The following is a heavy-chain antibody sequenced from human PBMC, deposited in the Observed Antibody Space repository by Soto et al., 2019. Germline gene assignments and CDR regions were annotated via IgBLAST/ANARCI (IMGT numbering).Heavy chain of an antibody. CDR1: GFTFSSYS. CDR2: ISSSSSYI. J-gene: IGHJ6*03. Sequence: GGSLRLSCAASGFTFSSYSMNWVRQAPGKGLEWVSSISSSSSYIYYADSVKGRFTISRDNAKNSLYLQMNSLRAEDTAVYYCARGIVATRSEYYYYMDVWGKGTTVTVSS. V-gene: IGHV3-21*01. D-gene: IGHD5-12*01. CDR3: ARGIVATRSEYYYYMDV.